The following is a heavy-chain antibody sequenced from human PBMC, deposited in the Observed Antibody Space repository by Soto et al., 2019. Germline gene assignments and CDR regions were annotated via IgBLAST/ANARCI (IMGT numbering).Heavy chain of an antibody. J-gene: IGHJ4*02. D-gene: IGHD3-10*01. CDR2: MNPNSGNT. V-gene: IGHV1-8*01. CDR1: GYTFTSYG. CDR3: AILPRMVRGVTAPAPNS. Sequence: GASVKVSCKASGYTFTSYGINWVRQATGQGLEWMGWMNPNSGNTGYAQKFQGRVTMTRNTSISTAYMELSSLRSEDTAVYYCAILPRMVRGVTAPAPNSWGQGTLVTVSS.